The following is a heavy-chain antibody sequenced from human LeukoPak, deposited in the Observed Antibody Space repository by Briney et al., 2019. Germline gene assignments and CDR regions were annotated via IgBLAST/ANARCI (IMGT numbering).Heavy chain of an antibody. CDR1: GLTFKSYG. D-gene: IGHD3-22*01. Sequence: PGGSLRLSCAASGLTFKSYGMHWVRQAPGKGLEWVAVIWYDGSNKYYADSVKGRFTISRDNSKNTLFLQMNSLRVEDTSVYYCARSMIVVVNPSYYFDYWGQGTLVTVSS. J-gene: IGHJ4*02. CDR2: IWYDGSNK. V-gene: IGHV3-33*01. CDR3: ARSMIVVVNPSYYFDY.